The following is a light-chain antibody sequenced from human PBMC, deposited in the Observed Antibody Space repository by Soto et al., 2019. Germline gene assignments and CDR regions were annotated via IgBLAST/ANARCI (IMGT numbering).Light chain of an antibody. V-gene: IGLV2-8*01. CDR1: SSDVGGYNY. CDR2: EVS. CDR3: SSYAGSNNLVV. J-gene: IGLJ2*01. Sequence: QSVLTQPPSASGSPGQSVTISCTGTSSDVGGYNYVSWYQQHPGKAPKLMIYEVSKRPSGVPDRFSGSKSGNTASLTVSGLQAVDEADYYCSSYAGSNNLVVFGGGTKVTVL.